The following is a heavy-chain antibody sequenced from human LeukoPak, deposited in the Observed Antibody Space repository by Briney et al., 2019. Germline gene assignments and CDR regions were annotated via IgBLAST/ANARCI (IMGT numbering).Heavy chain of an antibody. V-gene: IGHV5-51*01. Sequence: GESLKISCKGSGYSFTSYWIAWVRPMPGKGLEWMGIIYPGDSDTRYSPSFQGQVTISADKSISTAYLQWSSLKASDTAMYYCARQTYYYDNSGYFAYWGQGTLVTVSS. D-gene: IGHD3-22*01. J-gene: IGHJ4*02. CDR3: ARQTYYYDNSGYFAY. CDR1: GYSFTSYW. CDR2: IYPGDSDT.